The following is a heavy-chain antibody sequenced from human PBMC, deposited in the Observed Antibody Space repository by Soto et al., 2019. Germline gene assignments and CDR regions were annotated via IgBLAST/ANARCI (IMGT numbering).Heavy chain of an antibody. CDR1: GGTFSTYV. Sequence: QVQLVQSGAEVKKPGSSVKVSCKASGGTFSTYVITWVRQAPGQGLEWLRGIIPVFGTTYYAQKFQGRVTFTADKSTNTAYMELRSLTSEDTAVYYCARGPAIGSWFDPWGQGTLVTVSS. V-gene: IGHV1-69*06. CDR2: IIPVFGTT. J-gene: IGHJ5*02. D-gene: IGHD1-26*01. CDR3: ARGPAIGSWFDP.